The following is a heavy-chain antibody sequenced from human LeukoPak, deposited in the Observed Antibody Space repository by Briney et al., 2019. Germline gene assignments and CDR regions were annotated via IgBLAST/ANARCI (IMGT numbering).Heavy chain of an antibody. D-gene: IGHD5-18*01. CDR1: GTSISNYY. CDR3: ARGDWLQSWLCAFDN. Sequence: SETLSLTCTVSGTSISNYYWSWIRQPPGKGLEWIGYIYDNGSTKYNPSLKSRVTISVDTSKNHFSLRVSSVTAADTAVYYCARGDWLQSWLCAFDNWSQGTMVTVSS. V-gene: IGHV4-59*01. J-gene: IGHJ3*02. CDR2: IYDNGST.